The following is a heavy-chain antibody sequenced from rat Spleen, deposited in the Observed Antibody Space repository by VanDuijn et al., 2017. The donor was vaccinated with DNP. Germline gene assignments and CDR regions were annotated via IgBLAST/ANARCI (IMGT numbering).Heavy chain of an antibody. CDR1: GFTFSDYN. CDR3: AKDAFDY. Sequence: EVQLVESGGGLVQPERSLKLSCAASGFTFSDYNMAWVRQAPKKGLEWVATIFYDGSRTFYRDSVKGRFTISRDNAKNILYLQMESLRSEDTATYYCAKDAFDYWGQGVMVTVSS. CDR2: IFYDGSRT. J-gene: IGHJ2*01. V-gene: IGHV5S10*01.